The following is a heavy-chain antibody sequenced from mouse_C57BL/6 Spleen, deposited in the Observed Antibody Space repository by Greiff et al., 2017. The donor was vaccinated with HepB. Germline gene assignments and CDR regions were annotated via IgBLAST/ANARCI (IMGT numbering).Heavy chain of an antibody. CDR3: ARGWGYDEDYAMDY. CDR1: GYTFTSYW. J-gene: IGHJ4*01. V-gene: IGHV1-64*01. D-gene: IGHD2-2*01. CDR2: IHPNSGST. Sequence: VQLQQPGAELVKPGASVKLSCKASGYTFTSYWMHWVKQRPGQGLEWIGMIHPNSGSTNYNEKFKSKATLTVDKSSSTAYMQLSSLTSEDSAVYYCARGWGYDEDYAMDYWGQGTSVTVSS.